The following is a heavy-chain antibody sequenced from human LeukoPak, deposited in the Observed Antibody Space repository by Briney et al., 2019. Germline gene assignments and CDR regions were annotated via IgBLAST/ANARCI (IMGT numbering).Heavy chain of an antibody. Sequence: PGGSLRLSCGASGFTFSSYSMNWVRQAQGRGLEWVSYISRGSGTIHYADSVKGRFTNSRDNAKNSLYLQMNSLRAEDTAVYYCARDSVQDSYYYYMDVWGKGTTVTVSS. D-gene: IGHD1-1*01. CDR3: ARDSVQDSYYYYMDV. CDR2: ISRGSGTI. CDR1: GFTFSSYS. V-gene: IGHV3-48*01. J-gene: IGHJ6*03.